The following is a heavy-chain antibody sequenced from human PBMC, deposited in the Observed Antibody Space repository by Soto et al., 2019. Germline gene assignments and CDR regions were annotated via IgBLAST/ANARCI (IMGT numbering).Heavy chain of an antibody. J-gene: IGHJ6*02. V-gene: IGHV4-59*01. CDR3: ARAGRLKPRYGMDV. Sequence: KTSETLSLTCTVSGGSISSYYWSWIRQPPGKGLEWIGYIYYSGSTNYNPSLKSRVTISVDTSKNQFSLKLSSVTAADTAVYYCARAGRLKPRYGMDVWGQGTTVTVSS. CDR2: IYYSGST. CDR1: GGSISSYY. D-gene: IGHD6-25*01.